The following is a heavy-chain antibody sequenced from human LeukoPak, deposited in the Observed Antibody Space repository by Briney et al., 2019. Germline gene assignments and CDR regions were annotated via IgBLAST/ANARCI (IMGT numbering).Heavy chain of an antibody. CDR1: GFTFSSYA. V-gene: IGHV3-23*01. Sequence: AGGSLRLSCAASGFTFSSYAMSWVRQAPGKGLEWVSAISGSGGSTYYADSVKGRFTISRDNSKNTLYLQMNSLRADDTAVYYCALLWFGELLPDYWGQGTLVTVSS. D-gene: IGHD3-10*01. CDR3: ALLWFGELLPDY. J-gene: IGHJ4*02. CDR2: ISGSGGST.